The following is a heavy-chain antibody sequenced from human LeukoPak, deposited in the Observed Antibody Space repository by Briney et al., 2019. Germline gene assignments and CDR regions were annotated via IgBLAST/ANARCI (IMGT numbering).Heavy chain of an antibody. CDR2: ISGSGGST. J-gene: IGHJ5*02. CDR1: GFTFSSYA. D-gene: IGHD2-15*01. V-gene: IGHV3-23*01. CDR3: ARHPELHCSGGSCYSEASFDP. Sequence: GGSLRLSCAASGFTFSSYAMSWDRQAPGKGLEWVSAISGSGGSTYYADSVKGRFTISRGNSKNTLYLQMNSLRAEDTAVYYCARHPELHCSGGSCYSEASFDPWGQGTLVTVSS.